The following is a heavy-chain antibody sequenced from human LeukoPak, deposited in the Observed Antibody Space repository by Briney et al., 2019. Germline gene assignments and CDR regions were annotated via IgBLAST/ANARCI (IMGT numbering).Heavy chain of an antibody. CDR3: AKDYRYSNPLTTKYYGMDV. J-gene: IGHJ6*02. CDR1: GFTFSSYG. V-gene: IGHV3-30*18. Sequence: QPGGSLRLSCAASGFTFSSYGMHWVRQAPGKGLEWVAVISYDGSNKYYADSVKGRFTISRDNSKNTLYLQMNSLRAEGTAVYYCAKDYRYSNPLTTKYYGMDVWGQGTTVIVSS. D-gene: IGHD4-11*01. CDR2: ISYDGSNK.